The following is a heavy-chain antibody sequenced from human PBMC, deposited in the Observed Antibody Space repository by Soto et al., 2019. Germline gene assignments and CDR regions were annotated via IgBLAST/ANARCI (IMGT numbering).Heavy chain of an antibody. CDR1: GFTFSRYG. D-gene: IGHD1-7*01. CDR3: AQDPTGNTCNFDY. V-gene: IGHV3-33*06. Sequence: LRPSCAASGFTFSRYGMHWVRQAPGKGLEWEPVIWYDGSNKYYAASVTGRFSISRDNTKKTLYLQMNSQRAEETAVYYCAQDPTGNTCNFDYWGQGTLVTVSS. J-gene: IGHJ4*02. CDR2: IWYDGSNK.